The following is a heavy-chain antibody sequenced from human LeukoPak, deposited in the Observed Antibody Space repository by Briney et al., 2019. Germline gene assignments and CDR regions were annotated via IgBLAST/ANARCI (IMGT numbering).Heavy chain of an antibody. CDR1: GGPFSSYA. Sequence: SVQFSCKASGGPFSSYAISWGRQAPGQGLEWMGGIIPIFGTANYAQKFQGRVTITTDESTSTAYMELSSLRSEDTVVYYCACGFMASTDSYYFDYWGQGTLVTVSS. CDR2: IIPIFGTA. D-gene: IGHD5-24*01. J-gene: IGHJ4*02. CDR3: ACGFMASTDSYYFDY. V-gene: IGHV1-69*05.